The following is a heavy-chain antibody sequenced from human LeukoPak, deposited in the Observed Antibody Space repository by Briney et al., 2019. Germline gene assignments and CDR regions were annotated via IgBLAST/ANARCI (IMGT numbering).Heavy chain of an antibody. D-gene: IGHD2-15*01. CDR3: ASFDCSGGSCYSRWLDY. V-gene: IGHV3-23*01. CDR1: GFTFSSYA. J-gene: IGHJ4*02. Sequence: GGSLRLSCAASGFTFSSYAMSWVRQAPGKGLEWVSTISGSGGSTYYADSVKGRFTISRDNSKNTLYLQMNSLRAEDTAVYYCASFDCSGGSCYSRWLDYWGQGTLVTVSS. CDR2: ISGSGGST.